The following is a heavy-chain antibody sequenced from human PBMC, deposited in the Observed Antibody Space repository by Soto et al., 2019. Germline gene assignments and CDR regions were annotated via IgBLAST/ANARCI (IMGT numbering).Heavy chain of an antibody. CDR2: IYYSGST. Sequence: SDRWSVADGYSVRRGYCRNRKKQHPGKGLECIGYIYYSGSTYYNPSLKSRVTISVDTSKNQFSLKLSSVTAADTAVYYCARESSRFLEGLPGNYYYGMGVWGQGTTVSVSS. CDR3: ARESSRFLEGLPGNYYYGMGV. J-gene: IGHJ6*02. CDR1: DGYSVRRGYC. V-gene: IGHV4-31*02. D-gene: IGHD3-3*01.